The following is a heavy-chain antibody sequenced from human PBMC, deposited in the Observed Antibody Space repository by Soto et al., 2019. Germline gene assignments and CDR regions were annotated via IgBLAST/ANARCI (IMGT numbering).Heavy chain of an antibody. CDR1: GGSISSSSYY. Sequence: GTLSLTCTVSGGSISSSSYYWGWIRQPPGKGLEWIGSIYYSGSTYYNPSLKSRVTISVDTSKNQFSLKLSSVTAADTAVYYCARLYDFWSGYCPYWGQGTLVTVSS. D-gene: IGHD3-3*01. CDR2: IYYSGST. J-gene: IGHJ4*02. CDR3: ARLYDFWSGYCPY. V-gene: IGHV4-39*01.